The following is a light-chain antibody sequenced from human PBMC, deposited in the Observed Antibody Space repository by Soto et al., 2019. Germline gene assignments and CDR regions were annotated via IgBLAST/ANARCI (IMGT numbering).Light chain of an antibody. Sequence: DIQMTQSPSSLSASVGDRVTITCRASQVINNYLAWYQQKPGKVPKLLIYAASTLQSGVPLRFSGSGSGTDFTLTISILQPEDAATYYCQKYNSAPWTFGQGTKVEIK. J-gene: IGKJ1*01. CDR2: AAS. CDR3: QKYNSAPWT. CDR1: QVINNY. V-gene: IGKV1-27*01.